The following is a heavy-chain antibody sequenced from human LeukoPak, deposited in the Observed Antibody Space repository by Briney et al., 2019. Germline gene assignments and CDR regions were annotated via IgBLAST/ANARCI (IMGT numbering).Heavy chain of an antibody. CDR3: ARDPDCRSTSCYDVVLDS. V-gene: IGHV1-46*01. D-gene: IGHD2-2*01. CDR1: GYTFTSYY. CDR2: INPSGGST. Sequence: PTASVKVSCKASGYTFTSYYMHWVRQAPGQGLEWMGIINPSGGSTSYAQKFQGRVTMTRDMSTSTVYMELSSLRSEDTAVYSCARDPDCRSTSCYDVVLDSWGQGTLVTVSS. J-gene: IGHJ4*02.